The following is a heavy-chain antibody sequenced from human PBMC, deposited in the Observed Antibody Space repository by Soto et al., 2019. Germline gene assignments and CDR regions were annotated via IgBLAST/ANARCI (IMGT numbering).Heavy chain of an antibody. D-gene: IGHD3-10*01. CDR1: GGSFSGYY. Sequence: PSETLSLTCAVYGGSFSGYYWSWIRQPPGKGLEWIGEINHSGSTNYNPSLKSRVTISVDTSKNQFSLKLSSVTAADTAVYYCARRKGITMVRGAKIMDVWGQGTTVTVSS. J-gene: IGHJ6*02. V-gene: IGHV4-34*01. CDR2: INHSGST. CDR3: ARRKGITMVRGAKIMDV.